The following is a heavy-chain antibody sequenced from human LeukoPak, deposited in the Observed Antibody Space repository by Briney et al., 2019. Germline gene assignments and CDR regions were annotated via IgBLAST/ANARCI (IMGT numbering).Heavy chain of an antibody. CDR2: IYTSGST. D-gene: IGHD4-17*01. Sequence: TSSQTLSLTCTVSGGSISSGSYYWSWIRQPAGKGLEWIGRIYTSGSTNYNPSLKSRVTISVDTSKNQFSLKLSSVTAADTAVYYCASLMTTVTYDVFDIWGQGTIVTVSS. CDR3: ASLMTTVTYDVFDI. J-gene: IGHJ3*02. V-gene: IGHV4-61*02. CDR1: GGSISSGSYY.